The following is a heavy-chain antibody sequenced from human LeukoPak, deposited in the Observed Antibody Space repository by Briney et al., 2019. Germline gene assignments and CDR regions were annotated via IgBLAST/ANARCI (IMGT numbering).Heavy chain of an antibody. CDR3: AKTWGGYGDPSYFDY. Sequence: TGGSLRLSCAASGFTFSSYAMSWVRQAPGKGLDWVSAISGSGDSTYYADSVKGRFTISRDNSKNTLYLQMNSLRAEDTAVYYCAKTWGGYGDPSYFDYLGQGTLVTVSS. V-gene: IGHV3-23*01. CDR1: GFTFSSYA. CDR2: ISGSGDST. J-gene: IGHJ4*02. D-gene: IGHD4-17*01.